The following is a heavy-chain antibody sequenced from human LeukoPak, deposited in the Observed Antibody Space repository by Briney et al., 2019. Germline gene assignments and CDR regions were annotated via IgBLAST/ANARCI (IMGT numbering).Heavy chain of an antibody. Sequence: GGSLRLSCVGSGLALRNYHVTWVRQAPGKGLEWVADIHETGDSHYADSVKGRFTIPRDNAKNSLYLQMNSLRAEDTAVYYCARPEYGDYINYYYYGMDVWGQGTTVTVSS. CDR2: IHETGDS. V-gene: IGHV3-11*01. D-gene: IGHD4-17*01. CDR3: ARPEYGDYINYYYYGMDV. CDR1: GLALRNYH. J-gene: IGHJ6*02.